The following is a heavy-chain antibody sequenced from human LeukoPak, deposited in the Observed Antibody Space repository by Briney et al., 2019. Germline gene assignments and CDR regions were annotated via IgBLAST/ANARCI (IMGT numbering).Heavy chain of an antibody. CDR3: ARSTMVRGVIELHYYYYMDV. Sequence: SETLSLTCAVYGGSFSDYYWNWIRQPPGKGLEWIGEINQSGSTNYNPSLKSRVTLSVDTSNNQFSLKLSSVTAADTAVYYCARSTMVRGVIELHYYYYMDVWGKGTTVTISS. V-gene: IGHV4-34*01. D-gene: IGHD3-10*01. J-gene: IGHJ6*03. CDR2: INQSGST. CDR1: GGSFSDYY.